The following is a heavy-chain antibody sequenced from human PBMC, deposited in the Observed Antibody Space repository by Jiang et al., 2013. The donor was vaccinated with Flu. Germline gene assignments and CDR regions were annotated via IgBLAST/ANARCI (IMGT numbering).Heavy chain of an antibody. CDR3: ARHRPLVVTAPVADRGAFDI. V-gene: IGHV4-39*01. CDR1: GGSISSSSYY. D-gene: IGHD2-21*02. J-gene: IGHJ3*02. Sequence: KPSETLSLTCTVSGGSISSSSYYWGWIRQPPGKGLEWIGSIYYSGSTYYNPSLKSRVTISVDTSKNQFSLKLSSVTAADTAVYYCARHRPLVVTAPVADRGAFDIWGQGTMVTVSS. CDR2: IYYSGST.